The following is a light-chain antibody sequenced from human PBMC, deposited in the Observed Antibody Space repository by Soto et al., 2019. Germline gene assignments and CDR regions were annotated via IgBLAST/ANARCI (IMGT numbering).Light chain of an antibody. CDR1: QSLTRN. CDR2: GGS. V-gene: IGKV3-15*01. J-gene: IGKJ1*01. CDR3: QHYDSWPQT. Sequence: IVVSISPATMSVHPAERVTLYRRASQSLTRNLAWYQHKPGKSPRLLIYGGSARATGIPARFSGGGSGAEYTLTISSLQSEDFAVYYCQHYDSWPQTFGQGTKVDIK.